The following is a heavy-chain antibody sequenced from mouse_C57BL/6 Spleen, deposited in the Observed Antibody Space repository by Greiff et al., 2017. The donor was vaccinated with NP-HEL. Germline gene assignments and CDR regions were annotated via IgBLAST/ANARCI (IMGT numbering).Heavy chain of an antibody. CDR3: ARRVLRSFDY. D-gene: IGHD1-1*01. V-gene: IGHV1-55*01. CDR1: GYTFTSYW. CDR2: IYPGSGST. J-gene: IGHJ2*01. Sequence: QVHVKQPGAELVKPGASVKMSCKASGYTFTSYWITWVKQRPGQGLEWIGDIYPGSGSTNYNEKFKSKATLTVDTSSSTAYMQLSSLTSEDSAVYYCARRVLRSFDYWGQGTTLTVSS.